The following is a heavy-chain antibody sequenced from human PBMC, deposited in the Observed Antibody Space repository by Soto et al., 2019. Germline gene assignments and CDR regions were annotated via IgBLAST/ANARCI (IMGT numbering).Heavy chain of an antibody. CDR2: IIPIFGTA. J-gene: IGHJ5*02. CDR3: ARGSWDCSSTSCFGGWFDP. Sequence: QVQLVQSGAEVKKPGSSVKVSCKASGGTFSSYAISWVRQAPGQGLEWMGGIIPIFGTANYAQKFQGRVTITADESTSTAYMELSSLRSEDTAVYYCARGSWDCSSTSCFGGWFDPWGQGTLVTVSS. V-gene: IGHV1-69*01. D-gene: IGHD2-2*01. CDR1: GGTFSSYA.